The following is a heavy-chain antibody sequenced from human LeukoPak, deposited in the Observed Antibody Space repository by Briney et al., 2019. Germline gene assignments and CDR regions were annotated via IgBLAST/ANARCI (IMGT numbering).Heavy chain of an antibody. V-gene: IGHV1-18*01. CDR2: MSTYNGNT. Sequence: ASVKVSCKASGYTFTNYGINWVRQAPGQGLQWMGWMSTYNGNTNYAQKLQGRVTMTTDTSTSTAYMELRSLTSDDTAVYYCVRGPPTGDFGYWGQGTLVTVSS. D-gene: IGHD1-14*01. J-gene: IGHJ4*02. CDR3: VRGPPTGDFGY. CDR1: GYTFTNYG.